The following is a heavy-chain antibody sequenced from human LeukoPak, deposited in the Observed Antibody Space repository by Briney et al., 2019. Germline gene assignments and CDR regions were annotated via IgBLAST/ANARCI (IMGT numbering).Heavy chain of an antibody. Sequence: AGGSLRLSCAASGFTSSNYWMSWVRQAPGKGLEWVADIKQDGTQKYYVDSVEGRFTISRDNAKNSLYLQMNSLRVEDTAVYYCARDCGSDCSQAFDIWGQGTMVTVSS. J-gene: IGHJ3*02. CDR1: GFTSSNYW. CDR3: ARDCGSDCSQAFDI. D-gene: IGHD2-21*02. V-gene: IGHV3-7*03. CDR2: IKQDGTQK.